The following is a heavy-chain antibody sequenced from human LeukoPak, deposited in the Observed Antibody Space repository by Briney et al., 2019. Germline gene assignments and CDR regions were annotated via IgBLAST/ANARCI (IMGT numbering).Heavy chain of an antibody. CDR3: ARVRGGSYLRSYYFDY. D-gene: IGHD1-26*01. J-gene: IGHJ4*02. V-gene: IGHV1-8*02. CDR1: GYTFTSYD. Sequence: ASVKVSCKASGYTFTSYDINWVRQATGQGLEWMGWMNPNSGNTGYAQKLQGRVTMTTDTSTSTAYMELRSLRSDDTAVYYCARVRGGSYLRSYYFDYWGQGTLVTVSS. CDR2: MNPNSGNT.